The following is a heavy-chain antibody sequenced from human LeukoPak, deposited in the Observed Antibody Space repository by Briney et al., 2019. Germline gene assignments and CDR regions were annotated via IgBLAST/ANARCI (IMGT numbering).Heavy chain of an antibody. D-gene: IGHD3-22*01. J-gene: IGHJ5*02. CDR1: GYTFTGYY. V-gene: IGHV1-2*04. CDR3: ARAVYDSSGYYYPNWFDP. Sequence: GASVKVSCKASGYTFTGYYMHWVRQAPGQGLEWMGWINPNSGGTNYAQKFQGWVTMTRDTSISTAYMGLSRLRSDDTAVYYCARAVYDSSGYYYPNWFDPWGQGTLVTVSS. CDR2: INPNSGGT.